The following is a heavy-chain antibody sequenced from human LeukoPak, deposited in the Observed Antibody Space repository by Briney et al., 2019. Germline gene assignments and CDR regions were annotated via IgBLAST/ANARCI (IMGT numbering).Heavy chain of an antibody. CDR1: GGTFSSYA. CDR3: ARSIVVVPAAEDYFDY. Sequence: ASVKVSCKASGGTFSSYAISWVRQAPGQGLEWMGGIIPIFGTANYAQKFQGRVTMTEDTSTDTAYMELSSLRSEDTAVYYCARSIVVVPAAEDYFDYWGQGTLVTVSS. J-gene: IGHJ4*02. V-gene: IGHV1-69*06. D-gene: IGHD2-2*01. CDR2: IIPIFGTA.